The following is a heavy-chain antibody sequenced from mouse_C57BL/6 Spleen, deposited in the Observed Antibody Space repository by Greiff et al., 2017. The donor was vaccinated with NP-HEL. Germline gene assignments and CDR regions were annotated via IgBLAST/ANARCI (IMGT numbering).Heavy chain of an antibody. D-gene: IGHD1-1*01. J-gene: IGHJ3*01. CDR2: ISYDGSN. V-gene: IGHV3-6*01. CDR3: ARDRAYGSSPAWFAY. Sequence: EVHLVESGPGLVKPSQSLSLTCSVTGYSITSGYYWNWIRQFPGNKLEWMGYISYDGSNNYNPSLKNRISITRDTSKNQFFLKLNSVTTEDTATYYCARDRAYGSSPAWFAYWGQGTLVTVSA. CDR1: GYSITSGYY.